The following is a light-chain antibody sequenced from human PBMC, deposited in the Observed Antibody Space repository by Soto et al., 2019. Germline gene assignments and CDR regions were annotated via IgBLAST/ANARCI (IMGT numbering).Light chain of an antibody. CDR2: GTS. Sequence: QSVLTQPASVPGAPGQRVTISCTGGASNIGANYDVHWYQQLPGTAPKLLIYGTSNRPSGVPDRFSGSKSGTSASLAITGLQAEDEAHYFCQSYDFTLGAFWVFGGGTKVTVL. CDR3: QSYDFTLGAFWV. CDR1: ASNIGANYD. V-gene: IGLV1-40*01. J-gene: IGLJ3*02.